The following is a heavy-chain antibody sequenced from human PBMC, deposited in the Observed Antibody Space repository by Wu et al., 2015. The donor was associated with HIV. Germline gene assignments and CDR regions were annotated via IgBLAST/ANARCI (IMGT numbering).Heavy chain of an antibody. CDR2: IIPIFGTA. J-gene: IGHJ4*02. CDR1: GGTFSSYA. D-gene: IGHD5-12*01. CDR3: ARDIGYSGHTMVGPWYFDY. Sequence: QVQLVQSGAEVKKPGSSVKVSCKASGGTFSSYAISWVRQAPGQGLEWMGGIIPIFGTANYAQKFQGRVTITADESTSTAYMELSSLRSEDTAVYYCARDIGYSGHTMVGPWYFDYWGQGTLVTVSS. V-gene: IGHV1-69*12.